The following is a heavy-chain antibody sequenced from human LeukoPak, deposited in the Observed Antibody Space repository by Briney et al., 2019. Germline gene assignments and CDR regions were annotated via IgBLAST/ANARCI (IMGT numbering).Heavy chain of an antibody. CDR3: AKGLNYESSAAFDY. V-gene: IGHV3-23*01. J-gene: IGHJ4*02. CDR2: ISGSGGST. Sequence: GGSLRLSCTASGFAFSSYAMTWVRQAPGKGLEWVSGISGSGGSTYYADSVKGRFTISRDNSRNTLYLQMNSLSAADTAVYYCAKGLNYESSAAFDYWGQGTLVTVSS. CDR1: GFAFSSYA. D-gene: IGHD3-22*01.